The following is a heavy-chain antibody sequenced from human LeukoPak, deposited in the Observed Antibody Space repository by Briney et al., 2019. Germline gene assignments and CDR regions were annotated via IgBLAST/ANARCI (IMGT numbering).Heavy chain of an antibody. J-gene: IGHJ5*02. D-gene: IGHD1-26*01. V-gene: IGHV1-2*02. CDR2: INPNSGGT. CDR3: ARGSGSYLMPNFDP. Sequence: GSVKVSCKASGYTFTGYYMHWVRQAPGQGLEWMGWINPNSGGTNYAQKFQGRVTMTRDTSISTAYMEMSSLRSEDTAVYYCARGSGSYLMPNFDPWGQGTLVTVSS. CDR1: GYTFTGYY.